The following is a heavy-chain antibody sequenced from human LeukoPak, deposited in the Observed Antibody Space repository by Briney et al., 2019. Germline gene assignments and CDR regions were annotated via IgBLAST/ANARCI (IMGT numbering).Heavy chain of an antibody. J-gene: IGHJ4*02. V-gene: IGHV1-46*01. D-gene: IGHD3-22*01. Sequence: ASVKVPCKASGYTFTSYYMHWVRQAPGQGLEWMGIINPSGGSTSYAQKFQGRVTMTRDTSTSTVYMELSSLRSEDTAVYYCARGWSTSYYDSSGYLGYWGQGTLVTVSS. CDR3: ARGWSTSYYDSSGYLGY. CDR2: INPSGGST. CDR1: GYTFTSYY.